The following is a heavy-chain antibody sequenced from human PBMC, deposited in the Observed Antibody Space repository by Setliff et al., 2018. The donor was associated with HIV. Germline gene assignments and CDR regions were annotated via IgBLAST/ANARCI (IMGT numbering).Heavy chain of an antibody. J-gene: IGHJ4*02. CDR3: ARVETTVTSRLDY. Sequence: SETLSLTCAVSGFSISSGFFWGWVRQPPGKGLEWIGSIYQSGTTYYNPALKSRVTISVDTSKNQFSLRLTSVTAADTAVYFCARVETTVTSRLDYWGQGALVTVPS. CDR2: IYQSGTT. CDR1: GFSISSGFF. D-gene: IGHD4-17*01. V-gene: IGHV4-38-2*01.